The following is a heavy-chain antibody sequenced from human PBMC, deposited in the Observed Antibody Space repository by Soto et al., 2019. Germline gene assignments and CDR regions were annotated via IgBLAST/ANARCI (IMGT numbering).Heavy chain of an antibody. V-gene: IGHV3-64D*06. CDR1: GFTFSSYA. J-gene: IGHJ3*02. D-gene: IGHD2-2*01. Sequence: HPGGSLRLSCSASGFTFSSYAMHWVRQAPGKGLEYVSAISSNGGSTYYADSVKGRFTISRDNSKNTLYLQMSSLRAEDTAVYYCVKDRLGAVVVPAAHAFDIWGQGTMVTVS. CDR3: VKDRLGAVVVPAAHAFDI. CDR2: ISSNGGST.